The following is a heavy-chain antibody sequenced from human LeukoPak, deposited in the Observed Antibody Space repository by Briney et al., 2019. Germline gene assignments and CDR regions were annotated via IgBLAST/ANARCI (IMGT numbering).Heavy chain of an antibody. V-gene: IGHV1-2*02. J-gene: IGHJ4*02. CDR2: INPNSGGT. CDR3: ARATGEWELLTGY. Sequence: ASVKVSYKASGYTFTGYYMHRVRQAPGQGLEWMGWINPNSGGTNYAQKFQGRVTMTRDTSISTAYMELSRLRSDDTAVYYCARATGEWELLTGYWGQGTLVTVSS. CDR1: GYTFTGYY. D-gene: IGHD1-26*01.